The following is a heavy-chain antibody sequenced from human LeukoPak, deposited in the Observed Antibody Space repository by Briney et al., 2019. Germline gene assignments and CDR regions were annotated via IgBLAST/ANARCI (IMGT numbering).Heavy chain of an antibody. D-gene: IGHD5/OR15-5a*01. Sequence: ASAKVSCKASNYTFTSYGISWVRQAPGQGLEWMGWINPYKGNTIYAQKVQDRVTMTTDTSTSTAYMELRSLRSDDTAVYYCARGRVRRDAFDIWGQGTMVTVSS. V-gene: IGHV1-18*01. CDR1: NYTFTSYG. CDR3: ARGRVRRDAFDI. CDR2: INPYKGNT. J-gene: IGHJ3*02.